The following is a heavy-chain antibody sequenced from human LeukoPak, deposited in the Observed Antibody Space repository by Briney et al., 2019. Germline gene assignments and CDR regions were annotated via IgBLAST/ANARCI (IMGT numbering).Heavy chain of an antibody. CDR2: INHSGST. V-gene: IGHV4-34*01. D-gene: IGHD7-27*01. J-gene: IGHJ3*02. CDR1: GGSFSGYY. Sequence: PSETLSLTCAVSGGSFSGYYWSWIRQPPGKGLEWIGEINHSGSTNYNSSLKSRVTISVDTSKNQFSLKLNSVTAADTAVYYCARSGDPGNAFDIWGQGTMVTVSS. CDR3: ARSGDPGNAFDI.